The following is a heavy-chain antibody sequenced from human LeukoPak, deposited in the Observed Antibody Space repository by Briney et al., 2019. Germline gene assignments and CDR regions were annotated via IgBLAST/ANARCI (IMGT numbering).Heavy chain of an antibody. CDR2: ISAYNGNT. Sequence: GASVKVSCKASGYTFTSYGISWVRQAPGQGLEWMGWISAYNGNTNYAQKLQGRVTMTTDTSTSTAHMELRSLRSDDTAVYYCARDNTIFGVAYDAFDIWGQGTMVTVSS. CDR1: GYTFTSYG. J-gene: IGHJ3*02. D-gene: IGHD3-3*01. CDR3: ARDNTIFGVAYDAFDI. V-gene: IGHV1-18*01.